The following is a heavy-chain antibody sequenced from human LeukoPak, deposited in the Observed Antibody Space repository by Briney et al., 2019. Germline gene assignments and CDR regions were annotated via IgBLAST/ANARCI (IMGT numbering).Heavy chain of an antibody. Sequence: GGSLRLSCAASEFTFSTYGLHWVRQAPGKGLEWVAVISYDGSHIYYADSVKSRFTISRDNSKNTLYLQMNSLRAEDTAVYYCARDPTFYYGSGSFWYFDYWGQGTLVTVSS. D-gene: IGHD3-10*01. CDR1: EFTFSTYG. CDR2: ISYDGSHI. CDR3: ARDPTFYYGSGSFWYFDY. J-gene: IGHJ4*02. V-gene: IGHV3-30*03.